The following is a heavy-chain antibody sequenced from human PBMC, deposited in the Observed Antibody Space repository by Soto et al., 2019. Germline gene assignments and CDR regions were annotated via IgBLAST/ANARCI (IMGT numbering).Heavy chain of an antibody. Sequence: EMQLVESGGGLVQPGGSLRLSCATSGFTFPNYYMAWVRQAPGKGLEWVAYIAQDGTEIYNVDSVKGRFTISRDSAKTSLYLQMNSLTAEDTALYYCARWSQAMDVWGQGTSVTVSS. CDR2: IAQDGTEI. D-gene: IGHD2-15*01. CDR3: ARWSQAMDV. CDR1: GFTFPNYY. J-gene: IGHJ6*02. V-gene: IGHV3-7*03.